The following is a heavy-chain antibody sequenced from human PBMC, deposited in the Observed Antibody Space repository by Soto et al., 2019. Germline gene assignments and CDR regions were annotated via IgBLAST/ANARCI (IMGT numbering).Heavy chain of an antibody. CDR1: GDSISSGNKY. V-gene: IGHV4-30-4*01. CDR3: ARVPSPFDYYYAMDV. D-gene: IGHD3-16*01. J-gene: IGHJ6*02. Sequence: SETLSLTCTVSGDSISSGNKYWSWIRQPPGKGLEWIGYIFSSGTTYYNPSLKSRLTMSLDASQNQLSLKLNSLTDADTAVYFCARVPSPFDYYYAMDVWGQGTTVTVSS. CDR2: IFSSGTT.